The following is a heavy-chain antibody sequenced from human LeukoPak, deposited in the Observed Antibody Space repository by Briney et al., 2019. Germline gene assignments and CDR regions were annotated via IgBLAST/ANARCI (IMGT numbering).Heavy chain of an antibody. V-gene: IGHV3-9*01. J-gene: IGHJ4*02. Sequence: GGSLRLSCAASGFTFDDYAMHWVRQAPGKGLEWVSGISWNSGSIGYADSVKGRFTISRDNAKNSLYLQMNSLRAEDTALYYCAKAKYSGSYYVSRNDYWGQGTLVTVSS. CDR2: ISWNSGSI. D-gene: IGHD1-26*01. CDR3: AKAKYSGSYYVSRNDY. CDR1: GFTFDDYA.